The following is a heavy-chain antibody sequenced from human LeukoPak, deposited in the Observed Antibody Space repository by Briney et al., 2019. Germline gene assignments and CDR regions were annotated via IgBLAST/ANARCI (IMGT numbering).Heavy chain of an antibody. D-gene: IGHD3-16*01. CDR1: GYTFTGYY. CDR2: INPNSGGT. V-gene: IGHV1-2*02. CDR3: ARGGVTFGGAYYMDV. Sequence: GASVKVSCKASGYTFTGYYMHWVRQAPGQGLEWMGWINPNSGGTNYAQKFQGRVTMTRDTSISTAYMELSRLRSDDTAVYYCARGGVTFGGAYYMDVWGKGTTVTVSS. J-gene: IGHJ6*03.